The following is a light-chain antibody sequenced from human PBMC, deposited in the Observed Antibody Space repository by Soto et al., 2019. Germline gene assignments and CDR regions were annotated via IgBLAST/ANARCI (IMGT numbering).Light chain of an antibody. CDR2: RNH. Sequence: QSVLTQPPSASGTPGQRVTISCSGSRSNIRTNYVYWYQQLPGTAPRLLIYRNHQWPSGVPDRFSGSKSGTSASLAISGLRSEDEADYYCAAWDDSLSGVVFGGGTKLTVL. V-gene: IGLV1-47*01. CDR1: RSNIRTNY. CDR3: AAWDDSLSGVV. J-gene: IGLJ2*01.